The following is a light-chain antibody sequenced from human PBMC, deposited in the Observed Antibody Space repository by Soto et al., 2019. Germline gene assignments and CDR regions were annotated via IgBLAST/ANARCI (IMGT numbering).Light chain of an antibody. CDR2: DAS. CDR3: QQYYSFPRT. V-gene: IGKV1-5*01. CDR1: QSISTW. J-gene: IGKJ1*01. Sequence: DIFTITCRASQSISTWLAWYQQKPGKAPKILIYDASSLQSGVPPRLSGSGYGTEFTITITSLQTEDFETYYCQQYYSFPRTFGHGTKVDIK.